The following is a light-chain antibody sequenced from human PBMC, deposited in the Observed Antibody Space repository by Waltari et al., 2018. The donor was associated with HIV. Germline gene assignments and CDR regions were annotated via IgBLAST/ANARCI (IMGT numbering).Light chain of an antibody. Sequence: MTQSPAPLSASLGDRVTLSCWAGQTVNTNFAWYQQRPGQRPRPLIFDSSTRATGVPDRFSGSGSGTEFTLTINSLQTDDVGVYYCQQYDDWPWTFGQGTKVEV. CDR2: DSS. CDR3: QQYDDWPWT. V-gene: IGKV3-15*01. J-gene: IGKJ1*01. CDR1: QTVNTN.